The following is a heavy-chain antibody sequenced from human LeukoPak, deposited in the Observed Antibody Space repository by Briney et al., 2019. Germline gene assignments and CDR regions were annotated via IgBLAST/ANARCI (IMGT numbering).Heavy chain of an antibody. Sequence: GSSVKVPCKASGGTFSSYAISWVRQAPGQGLEWMGRIIPILGIANYAQKFQGRVTITADKSTSTAYMELSSLRSEDTAVYYCARGSPWLDYWGQGTLVTVSS. CDR2: IIPILGIA. CDR1: GGTFSSYA. CDR3: ARGSPWLDY. V-gene: IGHV1-69*04. D-gene: IGHD5-12*01. J-gene: IGHJ4*02.